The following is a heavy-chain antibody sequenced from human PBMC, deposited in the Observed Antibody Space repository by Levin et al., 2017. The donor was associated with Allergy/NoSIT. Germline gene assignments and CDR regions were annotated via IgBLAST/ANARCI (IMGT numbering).Heavy chain of an antibody. CDR1: GGPINNYY. CDR2: IYYSGST. Sequence: PSETLSLTCTVSGGPINNYYWSWIRQPPGKGLEWIGYIYYSGSTNYNPSLKSRVTISVDTSKNLFSLNLSSVTATDTARYYCARASSGSPRSNFDSWGQGALVTVSS. J-gene: IGHJ4*02. D-gene: IGHD3-10*01. CDR3: ARASSGSPRSNFDS. V-gene: IGHV4-59*01.